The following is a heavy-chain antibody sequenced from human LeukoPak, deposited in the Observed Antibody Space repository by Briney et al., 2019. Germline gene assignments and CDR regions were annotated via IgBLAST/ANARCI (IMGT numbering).Heavy chain of an antibody. J-gene: IGHJ6*02. D-gene: IGHD2-2*01. CDR1: GFTFSNFV. Sequence: GGSLRHSCAASGFTFSNFVMHWVRQAPGKGLEWVAVIWYDGSNKYYAGSVKGRFTISRDNSKNTLYLQMNSLRTEDTAVYYCARDQVPQGYYYGLDVWGQGTTVTVSS. CDR2: IWYDGSNK. CDR3: ARDQVPQGYYYGLDV. V-gene: IGHV3-33*01.